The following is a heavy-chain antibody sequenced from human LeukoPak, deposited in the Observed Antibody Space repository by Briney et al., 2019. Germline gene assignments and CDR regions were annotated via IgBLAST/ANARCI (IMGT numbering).Heavy chain of an antibody. J-gene: IGHJ4*02. CDR1: GFTFSSYG. CDR3: ARDSRGDYFDY. V-gene: IGHV3-33*01. Sequence: GGSLRLSCAASGFTFSSYGMHWVRQAPGKGLEWVAVIWYDGSNKYYADSVKGRITISRDNSKNTLYLQMNSLRAEDTAVYYCARDSRGDYFDYWGQGTLVTVSS. CDR2: IWYDGSNK. D-gene: IGHD2-15*01.